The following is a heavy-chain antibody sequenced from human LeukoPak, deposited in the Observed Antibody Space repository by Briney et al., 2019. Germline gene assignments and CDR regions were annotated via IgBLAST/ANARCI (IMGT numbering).Heavy chain of an antibody. V-gene: IGHV4-34*01. CDR1: GGSFSGYY. CDR3: GQISTAAAGPYYFDY. J-gene: IGHJ4*02. CDR2: INHSGST. D-gene: IGHD6-13*01. Sequence: SETLSLTCAVYGGSFSGYYWSWIRQPPGKGLEWIGEINHSGSTNYNPSLKSRVTISVDTSKNQFSLRLSSVTAADTAVYYCGQISTAAAGPYYFDYWGQGTLVTVSS.